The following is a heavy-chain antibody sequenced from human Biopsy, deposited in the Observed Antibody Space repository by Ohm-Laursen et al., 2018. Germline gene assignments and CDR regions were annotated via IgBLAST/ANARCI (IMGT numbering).Heavy chain of an antibody. V-gene: IGHV4-34*01. Sequence: TLSLTWAVYGESFNGYYWSWIRQTPGKGLEWIGEINHSGRTNYNPSLKSRVTISVDTSKNQFSLRLNSVTAADTAVYYCARATNSTGWPYYYFYGMDVWGQGTTVTVSS. CDR3: ARATNSTGWPYYYFYGMDV. J-gene: IGHJ6*02. CDR1: GESFNGYY. D-gene: IGHD2/OR15-2a*01. CDR2: INHSGRT.